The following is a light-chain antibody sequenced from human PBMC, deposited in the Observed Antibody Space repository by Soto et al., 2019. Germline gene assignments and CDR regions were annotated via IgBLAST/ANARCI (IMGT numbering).Light chain of an antibody. J-gene: IGLJ2*01. CDR2: LKSDGSH. CDR1: SGHSTYA. CDR3: QTWGTGIHVV. Sequence: QTVVTQAPSASAPLGASVKLTCSLSSGHSTYAIAWHQQQPDKGPRYLMNLKSDGSHSKGDGIPDRFSGSSSGAERYLIISSLQSEDEADYYCQTWGTGIHVVFGGGTKLTVL. V-gene: IGLV4-69*01.